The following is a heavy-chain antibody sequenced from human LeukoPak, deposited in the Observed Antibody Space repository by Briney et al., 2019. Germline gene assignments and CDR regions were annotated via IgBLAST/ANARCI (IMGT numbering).Heavy chain of an antibody. CDR1: GYTFTSYG. J-gene: IGHJ5*02. CDR3: ARIGYDFWSGYLNTGKFDP. CDR2: ISAYNGNT. Sequence: ASVKVSCTASGYTFTSYGISWVRQAPGQGLEWMGWISAYNGNTNYAQKLQGRVTMTTDTSTSTAYMELRSLRSDDTAVYYCARIGYDFWSGYLNTGKFDPWGQGTLVNVSS. V-gene: IGHV1-18*01. D-gene: IGHD3-3*01.